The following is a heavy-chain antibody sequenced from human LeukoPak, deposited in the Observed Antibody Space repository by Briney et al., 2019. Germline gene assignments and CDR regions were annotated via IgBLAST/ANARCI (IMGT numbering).Heavy chain of an antibody. V-gene: IGHV3-30*18. CDR2: ISYDGSNK. J-gene: IGHJ4*02. Sequence: QCGGSLRLSCAASGFTFSSYGMHWVRQAPGKGLEWVAVISYDGSNKYYADSVKGRFTISRDNSKNTLYLQMNSLRAEDTAVYYCAKDRGFMITFGGVIGDYWGQGTLVTVSS. CDR1: GFTFSSYG. CDR3: AKDRGFMITFGGVIGDY. D-gene: IGHD3-16*02.